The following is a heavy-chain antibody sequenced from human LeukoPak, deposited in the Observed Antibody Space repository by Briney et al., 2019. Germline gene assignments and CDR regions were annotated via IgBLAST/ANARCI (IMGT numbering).Heavy chain of an antibody. J-gene: IGHJ5*02. CDR2: IIPIFGTA. D-gene: IGHD2-2*01. CDR1: GGTFSSYA. V-gene: IGHV1-69*05. CDR3: ARACSSTSCSLDP. Sequence: ASVKVSCKASGGTFSSYAISWVRQAPGQGLEWMGGIIPIFGTANYAQKFQGRVTITTDESTSTAYMELSSLRSEDTAAYYCARACSSTSCSLDPWGQGTLVTVSS.